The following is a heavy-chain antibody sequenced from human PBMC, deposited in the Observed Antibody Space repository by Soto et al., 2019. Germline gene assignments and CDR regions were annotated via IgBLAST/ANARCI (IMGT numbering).Heavy chain of an antibody. CDR2: INPNSGGT. CDR1: GYTFTRYY. D-gene: IGHD3-22*01. CDR3: ARAELYYDSSGYVDY. V-gene: IGHV1-2*04. J-gene: IGHJ4*02. Sequence: ASMKVSCQASGYTFTRYYMHWVRQAPGQGIEWMGWINPNSGGTNYAQKFQGWVTMTRDTSISTAYMELSRLRSDDTAVYYCARAELYYDSSGYVDYWGQGTLVTVSS.